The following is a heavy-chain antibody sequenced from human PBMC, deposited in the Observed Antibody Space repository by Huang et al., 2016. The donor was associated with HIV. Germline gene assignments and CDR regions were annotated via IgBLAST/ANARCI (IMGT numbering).Heavy chain of an antibody. D-gene: IGHD2-21*01. CDR1: GGSFSNYY. Sequence: QIQLQQWGTGLLKPSETLSLKCAVYGGSFSNYYWSWIRQSPGKGPEWIGEINHRGKSTHNPSLRSRITMSIDTSKRQVYLNLTSVTTADTGVYYCARPKMIDGTPDSSWNYFDSWGQGTLVIVSS. V-gene: IGHV4-34*02. CDR2: INHRGKS. J-gene: IGHJ4*02. CDR3: ARPKMIDGTPDSSWNYFDS.